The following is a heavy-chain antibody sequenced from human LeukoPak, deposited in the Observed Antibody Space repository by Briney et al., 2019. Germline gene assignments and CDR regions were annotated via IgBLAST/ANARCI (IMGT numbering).Heavy chain of an antibody. CDR1: GGTFSSYA. CDR3: ARSGGRFGELLYENWFDP. V-gene: IGHV1-69*13. D-gene: IGHD3-10*01. CDR2: IIPIFGTA. Sequence: GASVKVSCKASGGTFSSYAISWVRQAPGQGLEWKGGIIPIFGTANYAQKFQGRVTITADESTSTAYMELSSLRSEDTAVYYCARSGGRFGELLYENWFDPWGQGTLVTVSS. J-gene: IGHJ5*02.